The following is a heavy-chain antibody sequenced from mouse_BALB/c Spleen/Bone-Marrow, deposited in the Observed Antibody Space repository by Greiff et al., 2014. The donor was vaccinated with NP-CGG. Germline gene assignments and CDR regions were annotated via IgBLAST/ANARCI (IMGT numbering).Heavy chain of an antibody. J-gene: IGHJ2*01. V-gene: IGHV1-4*01. CDR2: INPSSGYT. CDR3: ARGWDYEGYFDY. CDR1: GYSFTSYT. D-gene: IGHD2-4*01. Sequence: VQLQQSGAELARPGASVKMSCKASGYSFTSYTMHWVKQRPGHGLEWIGYINPSSGYTNYNQKFKDKATLTADKSSSTAYMQLSSLTSEDSAVYYCARGWDYEGYFDYWGQGTTLTVSS.